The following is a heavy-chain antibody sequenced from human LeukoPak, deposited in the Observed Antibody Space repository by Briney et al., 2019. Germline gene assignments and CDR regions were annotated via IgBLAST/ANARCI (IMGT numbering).Heavy chain of an antibody. J-gene: IGHJ4*02. CDR3: AKDVRPAQNDCDY. CDR1: GFTFSSYA. Sequence: GGSLRLSCAASGFTFSSYAMSWVRQAPGQGLEWISAISASGGSTYYADSVKGRVTISRDNSKNTLYLQMNSLRAEDTAVYYCAKDVRPAQNDCDYWGQGTLVTVSS. CDR2: ISASGGST. V-gene: IGHV3-23*01.